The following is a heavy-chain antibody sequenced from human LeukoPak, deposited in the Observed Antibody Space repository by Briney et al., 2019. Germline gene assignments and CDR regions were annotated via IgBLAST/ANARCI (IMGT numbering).Heavy chain of an antibody. V-gene: IGHV1-69*05. CDR2: IIPIFGTA. Sequence: SVKVSCKASGGTFSSYAISWVRQAPGQGLEWMGRIIPIFGTANYARKFQGRVTITTDESTSTAYMELSSLRSEDTAVYYCASQLLAAHWFDPWGQGTLVTVSS. CDR1: GGTFSSYA. D-gene: IGHD6-13*01. CDR3: ASQLLAAHWFDP. J-gene: IGHJ5*02.